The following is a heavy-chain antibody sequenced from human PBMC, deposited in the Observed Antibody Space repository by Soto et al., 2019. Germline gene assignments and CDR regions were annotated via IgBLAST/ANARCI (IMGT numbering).Heavy chain of an antibody. CDR2: VAGSGGST. CDR3: ARVRKWLSNIMDY. D-gene: IGHD3-22*01. J-gene: IGHJ4*02. V-gene: IGHV3-23*01. CDR1: GFTFISYA. Sequence: PGGSLRLSCAASGFTFISYAMTWVRQAPGKGLEWVSSVAGSGGSTYYADSVKGRFTISRDNSKNTLYLQMNSLRAEDTAVYYCARVRKWLSNIMDYWGQGTLVTVSS.